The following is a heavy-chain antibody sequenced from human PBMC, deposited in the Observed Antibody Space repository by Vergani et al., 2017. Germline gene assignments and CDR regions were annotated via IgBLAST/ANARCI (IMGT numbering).Heavy chain of an antibody. CDR2: IWYDGSNK. CDR3: ARTKSYERGRYFDY. CDR1: GFTFSSYG. Sequence: QVQLAESGGGVVQPGRSLRLSCAASGFTFSSYGMHWVRQAPGKGLEWVAVIWYDGSNKYYADSVKGRFTISRDNSKNTLYLQMNSLRAEDTAVYYCARTKSYERGRYFDYWGQGTLVTVSS. V-gene: IGHV3-33*01. J-gene: IGHJ4*02. D-gene: IGHD3-10*01.